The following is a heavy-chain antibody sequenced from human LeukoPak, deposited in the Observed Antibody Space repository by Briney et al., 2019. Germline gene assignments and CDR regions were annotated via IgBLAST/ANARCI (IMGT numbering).Heavy chain of an antibody. V-gene: IGHV3-21*01. CDR2: ISSSSSYI. D-gene: IGHD2-2*01. J-gene: IGHJ6*03. CDR3: ASADIVVVPAASDYMDV. CDR1: GFTFSSYS. Sequence: GGSLRLSCAASGFTFSSYSMNWVRQAPGKGLEWVSSISSSSSYIYYADSVKGRFTISRDNAKNSLYLQMNSLRAEDTAVYYCASADIVVVPAASDYMDVWGKGTPVTVSS.